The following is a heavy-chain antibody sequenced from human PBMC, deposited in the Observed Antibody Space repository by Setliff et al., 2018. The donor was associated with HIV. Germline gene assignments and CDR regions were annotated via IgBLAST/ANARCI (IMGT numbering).Heavy chain of an antibody. V-gene: IGHV4-4*02. Sequence: SETLSLTCAVSGGAIDDINWWNWVRQSPGKGLEWIGEIYHSGTTNYNPSLKSRVTISIDTSKNQFSLRLSSVTAADTAVYYCARDKRASFDGLDVWGPGTTVTVSS. D-gene: IGHD6-25*01. J-gene: IGHJ6*02. CDR2: IYHSGTT. CDR3: ARDKRASFDGLDV. CDR1: GGAIDDINW.